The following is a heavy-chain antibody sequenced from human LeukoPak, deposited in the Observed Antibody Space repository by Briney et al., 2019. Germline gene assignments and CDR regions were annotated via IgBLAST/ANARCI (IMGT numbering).Heavy chain of an antibody. CDR1: GRTFSSYA. Sequence: GASVKVSCTASGRTFSSYAISWVRQSPGQELEWMGGIIPIFGTANYAQKIQGRVTITADESTSTAYMELSSLRSEDTAVYYCARDALHSRPFDYWGQGTLVTVSS. V-gene: IGHV1-69*13. CDR2: IIPIFGTA. J-gene: IGHJ4*02. CDR3: ARDALHSRPFDY.